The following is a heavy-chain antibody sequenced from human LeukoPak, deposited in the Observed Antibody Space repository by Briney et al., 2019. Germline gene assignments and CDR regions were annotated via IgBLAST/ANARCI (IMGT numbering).Heavy chain of an antibody. Sequence: GGSLRLSCAASGFTFSSYAMSWVRQAPGKGLEWVSAISGSGGSTYYADSVTGRFTISRDNSENTLYLQTNSLRAEDTAVYYCAKDRGNWNSVFDYWGQGTLVTVSS. CDR1: GFTFSSYA. CDR3: AKDRGNWNSVFDY. V-gene: IGHV3-23*01. J-gene: IGHJ4*02. CDR2: ISGSGGST. D-gene: IGHD1-7*01.